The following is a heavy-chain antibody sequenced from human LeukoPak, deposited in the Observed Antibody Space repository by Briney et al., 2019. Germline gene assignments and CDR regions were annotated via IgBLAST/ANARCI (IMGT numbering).Heavy chain of an antibody. CDR1: GFTFSSYA. D-gene: IGHD5-18*01. CDR3: AKDLTIQLWLANDAFDI. CDR2: ISGSGGST. Sequence: GSLRLSCAASGFTFSSYAMSWVRQAPGKGLEWVSAISGSGGSTYHADSVKGRFTISRDNSKNTLYLQMNSLRAEDTAVYYCAKDLTIQLWLANDAFDIWGQGTMVTVSS. V-gene: IGHV3-23*01. J-gene: IGHJ3*02.